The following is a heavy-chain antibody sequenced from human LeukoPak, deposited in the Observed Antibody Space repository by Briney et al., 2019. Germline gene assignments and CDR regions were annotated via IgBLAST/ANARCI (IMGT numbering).Heavy chain of an antibody. CDR2: INPNSGAT. Sequence: ASVKVSCKASGYTFTGYYIHWVRQAPGQGLEWMGWINPNSGATNYAQKFQGRVTMTRDTSISTAYMELSRLRSDDTALYYCAREAPDYSGKKYHFDYWGQGTLVTVSS. D-gene: IGHD4-23*01. J-gene: IGHJ4*02. V-gene: IGHV1-2*02. CDR3: AREAPDYSGKKYHFDY. CDR1: GYTFTGYY.